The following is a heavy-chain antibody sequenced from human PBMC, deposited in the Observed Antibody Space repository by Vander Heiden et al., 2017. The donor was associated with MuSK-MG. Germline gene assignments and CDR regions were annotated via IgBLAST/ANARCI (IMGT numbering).Heavy chain of an antibody. CDR3: ARGMAVAGFYYYYYYGMDV. CDR2: MNPNSGNT. J-gene: IGHJ6*02. V-gene: IGHV1-8*02. CDR1: GYTFTSYD. Sequence: QVQLVQYGADVNKPGASVKVSCKASGYTFTSYDINWVRQATGQGLEWMGWMNPNSGNTGYAQKFQGRVTMTRNTSISTAYMELSSLRSEDTAVYYCARGMAVAGFYYYYYYGMDVWGQGTTVTVSS. D-gene: IGHD6-19*01.